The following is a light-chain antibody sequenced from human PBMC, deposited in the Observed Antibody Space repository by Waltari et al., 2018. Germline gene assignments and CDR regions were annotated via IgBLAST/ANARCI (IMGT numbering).Light chain of an antibody. CDR1: SSNIGAGYD. CDR2: GNS. J-gene: IGLJ2*01. Sequence: QSVLTQPPSVSGAPGQRVTISCTGSSSNIGAGYDVHWSQQLPGTAPKLLIYGNSNRPSGVPDRVSGAKSGTSASLAITGLQAEDEADYYCQSYDSSLSGGVFGGGTKLTVL. CDR3: QSYDSSLSGGV. V-gene: IGLV1-40*01.